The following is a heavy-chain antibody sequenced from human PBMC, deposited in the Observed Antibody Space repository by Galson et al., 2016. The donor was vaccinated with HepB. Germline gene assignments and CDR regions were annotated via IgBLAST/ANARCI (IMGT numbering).Heavy chain of an antibody. CDR1: GFTSSAYG. D-gene: IGHD2-21*02. V-gene: IGHV3-30*02. CDR2: IRYDGTTQ. J-gene: IGHJ3*01. Sequence: SLRLSCAASGFTSSAYGMHWVRQAPGKGLEWVAFIRYDGTTQYSTAAVQGRFTIFRDYANSTLYLQINALSSGDTAVYFCARDVPLLMVTASPNDPFDFWGPGTMVTVSS. CDR3: ARDVPLLMVTASPNDPFDF.